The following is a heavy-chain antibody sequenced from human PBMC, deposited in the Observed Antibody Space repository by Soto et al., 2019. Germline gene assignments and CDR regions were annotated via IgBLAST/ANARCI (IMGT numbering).Heavy chain of an antibody. J-gene: IGHJ4*02. CDR3: VRDMQLWRLDS. Sequence: GDSLSHSCAASGLTFRSYRTHSARQAPGKKPTKVTSIYNDANVAMYVDSKKGRVNISRDNSKNTMYLHMNSLRAEDTAVYYCVRDMQLWRLDSWGQGTLVTFSS. CDR2: IYNDANVA. CDR1: GLTFRSYR. V-gene: IGHV3-74*03. D-gene: IGHD2-21*01.